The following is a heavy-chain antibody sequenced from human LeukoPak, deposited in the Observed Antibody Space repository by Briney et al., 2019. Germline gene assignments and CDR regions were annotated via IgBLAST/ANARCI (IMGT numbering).Heavy chain of an antibody. J-gene: IGHJ6*04. D-gene: IGHD3-10*02. CDR2: ISSGSSYI. V-gene: IGHV3-21*01. CDR1: GFTFSSYT. CDR3: AELGITMIGGV. Sequence: PGRSLRLSCAASGFTFSSYTMNWVRQAPGKGLEWVSIISSGSSYIHYADSVKGRFTISRDNAKNSLYLQMNSLRAEDTAVYYCAELGITMIGGVWGKGTTVTISS.